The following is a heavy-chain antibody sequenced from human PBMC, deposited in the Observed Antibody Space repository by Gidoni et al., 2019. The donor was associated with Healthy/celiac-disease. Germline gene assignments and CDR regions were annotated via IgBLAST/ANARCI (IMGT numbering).Heavy chain of an antibody. V-gene: IGHV3-43*02. CDR3: AKGVQQLVLMGVGYFDY. D-gene: IGHD6-13*01. J-gene: IGHJ4*02. CDR2: ISGDGGST. Sequence: EVQLVESGGGVVPPGGSRRLSCAAPGFPLDDYAMHWVRQAPGKGLEWVSLISGDGGSTYYADSVKGRFTISRDNSKNSLYLQMNSLRTEDTALYYCAKGVQQLVLMGVGYFDYWVQGTLVTVSS. CDR1: GFPLDDYA.